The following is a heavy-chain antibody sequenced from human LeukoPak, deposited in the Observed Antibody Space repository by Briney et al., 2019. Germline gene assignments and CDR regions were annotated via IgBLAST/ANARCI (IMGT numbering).Heavy chain of an antibody. D-gene: IGHD3-3*01. CDR2: IWYDGSNK. CDR3: ARVQRLSGYYSLGY. V-gene: IGHV3-33*08. CDR1: GFTFSSYG. J-gene: IGHJ4*02. Sequence: GGSLRLSCVASGFTFSSYGMHWVRQAPGKGLEWVAVIWYDGSNKYYADSVKGRFTISRDNSKNTLYLQMNSLRAEDTAVYYCARVQRLSGYYSLGYWGQGTLVTVSS.